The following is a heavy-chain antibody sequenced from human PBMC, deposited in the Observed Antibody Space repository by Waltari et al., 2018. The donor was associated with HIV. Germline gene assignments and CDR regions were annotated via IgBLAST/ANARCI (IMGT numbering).Heavy chain of an antibody. V-gene: IGHV3-48*03. D-gene: IGHD3-9*01. J-gene: IGHJ4*02. CDR2: ISSTGSTI. Sequence: EVQLVESGGGLVQPGGSLRLSCAASGFTFSSYEMNWVRQAPGKGREWVSYISSTGSTIYYADSVKGRFTISRDNAKNSLYVQMNSLRAEDTAVYYCARRGVLRYFDYWGQGTLVTVSS. CDR3: ARRGVLRYFDY. CDR1: GFTFSSYE.